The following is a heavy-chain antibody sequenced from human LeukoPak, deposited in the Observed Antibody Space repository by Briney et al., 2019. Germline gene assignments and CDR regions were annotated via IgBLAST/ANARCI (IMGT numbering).Heavy chain of an antibody. V-gene: IGHV3-33*01. CDR3: ARERRYYGSGSYYKTLDY. Sequence: GRSLRLSCAASGFTFSSYGMHWVRQAPGKGLEWVAVIWYDGSNKYYADSVKGRFTISRDNSKNTLYLQMNSLRAEDTAVYYCARERRYYGSGSYYKTLDYWVQGTLVTVSS. CDR2: IWYDGSNK. CDR1: GFTFSSYG. J-gene: IGHJ4*02. D-gene: IGHD3-10*01.